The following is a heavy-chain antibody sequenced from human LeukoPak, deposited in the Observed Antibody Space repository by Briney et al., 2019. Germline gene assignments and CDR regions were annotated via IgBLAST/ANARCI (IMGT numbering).Heavy chain of an antibody. CDR3: ARYTQHYGFDI. J-gene: IGHJ3*02. CDR1: GYTSTSPD. D-gene: IGHD3-3*02. Sequence: ASVKVSCKASGYTSTSPDINWVRQATGRGLEWLGWINPRDNTDYAQKFQGRGTLTRYKSINTAYMELSSLRSEDTAVYYCARYTQHYGFDIWGQGTMVTVSA. CDR2: INPRDNT. V-gene: IGHV1-8*01.